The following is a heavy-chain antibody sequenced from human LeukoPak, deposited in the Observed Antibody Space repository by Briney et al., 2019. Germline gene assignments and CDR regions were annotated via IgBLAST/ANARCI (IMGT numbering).Heavy chain of an antibody. CDR3: ARETSDGMDV. V-gene: IGHV3-66*01. CDR1: GFTFSNAW. CDR2: IYSGGST. J-gene: IGHJ6*02. Sequence: PGGSLRLSCAASGFTFSNAWMSWVRQAPGKGLEWVSVIYSGGSTYYADSVKGRFTISRDNSKNTLYLQMNSLRAEDTAVYYCARETSDGMDVWGQGTTVTVSS.